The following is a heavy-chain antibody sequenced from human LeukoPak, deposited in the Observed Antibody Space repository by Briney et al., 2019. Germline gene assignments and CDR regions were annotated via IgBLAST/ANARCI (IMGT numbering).Heavy chain of an antibody. Sequence: QPGGSLRLSCAASGFTFSSYSMNWVRQAPGKGLEWVSVIYSGGSTYYADSVKGRFTISRDNSKNTLYLQMNSLRAEDTAVYYCARGPIPIAVAGTGFDYWGQGTLVTVSS. CDR2: IYSGGST. CDR3: ARGPIPIAVAGTGFDY. V-gene: IGHV3-53*01. J-gene: IGHJ4*02. D-gene: IGHD6-19*01. CDR1: GFTFSSYS.